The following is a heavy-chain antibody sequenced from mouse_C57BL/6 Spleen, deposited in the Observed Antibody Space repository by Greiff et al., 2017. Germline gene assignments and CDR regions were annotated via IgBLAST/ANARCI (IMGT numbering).Heavy chain of an antibody. CDR1: GYTFTSYW. J-gene: IGHJ1*03. Sequence: QVQLQQPGTELVKPGASVKLSCKASGYTFTSYWMHWVKQRPGQGLEWIGNINPSNGGTNYNEKFKSKATLPVDKSSSQGYMQLSSLTSEDSAVYDCARVGLGYFDVWGTGTTVTVSS. V-gene: IGHV1-53*01. CDR3: ARVGLGYFDV. CDR2: INPSNGGT. D-gene: IGHD4-1*01.